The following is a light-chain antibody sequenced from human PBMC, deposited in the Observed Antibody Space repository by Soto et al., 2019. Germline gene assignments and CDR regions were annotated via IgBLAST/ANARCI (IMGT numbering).Light chain of an antibody. CDR2: EVS. V-gene: IGLV2-14*01. CDR1: SSDVGGYNY. Sequence: QSALTQPATVSGSPGQSINISCTGTSSDVGGYNYVAWYQQHPGKVPRLMIYEVSNRPSGVSNRFSGSKSGSTASLTISGLQAEDEADYYCISYTSSSTSYVFGTGTKVTVL. J-gene: IGLJ1*01. CDR3: ISYTSSSTSYV.